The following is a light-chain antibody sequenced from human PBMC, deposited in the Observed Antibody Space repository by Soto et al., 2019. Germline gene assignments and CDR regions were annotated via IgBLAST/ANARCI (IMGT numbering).Light chain of an antibody. CDR1: QSISTN. CDR3: QQYNDWWT. V-gene: IGKV3-15*01. CDR2: DTS. J-gene: IGKJ1*01. Sequence: TVMMQSPGTLSVSPCDRATLSCRASQSISTNLAWYQQKPGQPPRLLIYDTSTRATGVPARFSGRGYGKEFTLTINSLQSEDFAVYYCQQYNDWWTFGQGTKVDIK.